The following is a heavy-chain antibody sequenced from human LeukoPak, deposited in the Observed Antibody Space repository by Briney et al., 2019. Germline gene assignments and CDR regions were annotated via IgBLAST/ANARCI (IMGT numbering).Heavy chain of an antibody. CDR3: ARDRPGAYCSSTSCYKADAFDI. D-gene: IGHD2-2*02. J-gene: IGHJ3*02. CDR2: IYYSGST. Sequence: SQTLSLTCTVSGGSISSGDYYWSWIRQPPGKGLEWIGYIYYSGSTYYNPSLKSRVTISVDTSKNQFSLKLSSVTAADTAVYYCARDRPGAYCSSTSCYKADAFDIWGQGTMVTVPS. V-gene: IGHV4-30-4*08. CDR1: GGSISSGDYY.